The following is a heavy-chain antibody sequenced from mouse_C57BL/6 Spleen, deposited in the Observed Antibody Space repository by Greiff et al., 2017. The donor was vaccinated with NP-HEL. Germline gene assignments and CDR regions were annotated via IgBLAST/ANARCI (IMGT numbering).Heavy chain of an antibody. Sequence: QVQLQQPGAELVKPGASVKLSCKASGYTFTSYWMQWVKQRPGQGLEWIGEIDPSDSYTNYNQKFKGKATLTVDTSSSTAYMQLSSLTSEDSAVYYCARGGYGSSYGYFDYWGQGTTLT. D-gene: IGHD1-1*01. CDR3: ARGGYGSSYGYFDY. CDR2: IDPSDSYT. J-gene: IGHJ2*01. V-gene: IGHV1-50*01. CDR1: GYTFTSYW.